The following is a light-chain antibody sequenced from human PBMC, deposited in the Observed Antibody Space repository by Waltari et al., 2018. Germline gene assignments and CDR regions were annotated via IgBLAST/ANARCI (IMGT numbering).Light chain of an antibody. J-gene: IGKJ5*01. CDR3: QQASSFSIT. CDR1: QGIRTW. Sequence: DIQMTQSPSSVSASVGDRVTIACRASQGIRTWLAWYQQKPGKAPNLLIYAASTLQTGVPSRFSGSGSGTDFTLTISSLQPEDFATYYCQQASSFSITFGQGTRLEIK. V-gene: IGKV1-12*01. CDR2: AAS.